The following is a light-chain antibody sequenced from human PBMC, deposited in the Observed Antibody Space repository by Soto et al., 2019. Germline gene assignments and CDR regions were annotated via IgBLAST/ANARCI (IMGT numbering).Light chain of an antibody. CDR3: HSRA. J-gene: IGKJ5*01. CDR1: QTISRW. CDR2: DAS. V-gene: IGKV1-5*01. Sequence: DIQLTQTPSPLSASVGDEVTITCRASQTISRWLAWYQQKPGRAPKLLIYDASTLESGVPSRFSGSGSETEFTLTISRLQTDDFATYFCHSRAFGQGTRLEIK.